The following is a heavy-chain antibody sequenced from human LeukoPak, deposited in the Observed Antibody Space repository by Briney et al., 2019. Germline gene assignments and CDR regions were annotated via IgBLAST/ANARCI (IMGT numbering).Heavy chain of an antibody. Sequence: PSETLSLTCTVSGGSISSSSYYWGWIRQPPGKGLEWIGSIYYSGSTYYNPSLKSRVTISVDTSKNQFSLKLSSVTAADTAVYYCTRSWGEGNWFDPWGQGTLVTVSS. D-gene: IGHD3-16*01. CDR1: GGSISSSSYY. CDR2: IYYSGST. CDR3: TRSWGEGNWFDP. V-gene: IGHV4-39*01. J-gene: IGHJ5*02.